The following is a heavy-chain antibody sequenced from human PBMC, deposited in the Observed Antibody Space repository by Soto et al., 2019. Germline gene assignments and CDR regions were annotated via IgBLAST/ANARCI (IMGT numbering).Heavy chain of an antibody. CDR2: ISYDGSNE. CDR3: AKGRDSSGYYYAY. J-gene: IGHJ4*02. Sequence: LRLSCAASGFIFSTHDMHWVRQAPGKGLEWVALISYDGSNEYYAGSVKGRFTISRDISKNTLCLQMNSLRPEDTAVYYCAKGRDSSGYYYAYWGQGALVTVSS. V-gene: IGHV3-30*18. D-gene: IGHD3-22*01. CDR1: GFIFSTHD.